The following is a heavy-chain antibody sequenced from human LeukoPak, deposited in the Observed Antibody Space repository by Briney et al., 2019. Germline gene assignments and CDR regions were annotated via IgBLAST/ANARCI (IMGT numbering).Heavy chain of an antibody. CDR2: INHSGST. J-gene: IGHJ1*01. CDR3: ARVPGVGATG. V-gene: IGHV4-34*01. D-gene: IGHD1-1*01. CDR1: GGSFSGYY. Sequence: PSETLSLTCAVYGGSFSGYYWSWIRQPPGKGLEWIGEINHSGSTNYNPSLKSRVTISVDTSKNQFSLKLSSVTAADTAVYYCARVPGVGATGWGQGTLVTVSS.